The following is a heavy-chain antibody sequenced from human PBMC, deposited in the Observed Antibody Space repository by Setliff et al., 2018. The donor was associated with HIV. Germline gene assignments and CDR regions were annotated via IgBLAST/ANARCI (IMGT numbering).Heavy chain of an antibody. CDR1: GFTFMSQS. D-gene: IGHD6-13*01. J-gene: IGHJ6*02. CDR3: ARDCRVGWVFTYGMDV. CDR2: ISSGSASI. V-gene: IGHV3-48*01. Sequence: GGSLRLSCAASGFTFMSQSMTWVRQAPGKGLEWIAYISSGSASIDYADSVKGRFTISRDNSKNTLFLQMNSLRPEDTAVYYCARDCRVGWVFTYGMDVWGQGTLVTVSS.